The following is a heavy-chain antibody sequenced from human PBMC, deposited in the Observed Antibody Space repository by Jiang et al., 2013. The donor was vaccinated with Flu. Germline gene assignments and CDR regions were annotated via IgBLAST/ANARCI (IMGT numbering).Heavy chain of an antibody. J-gene: IGHJ3*02. CDR3: AKGAVDYYDSSGYWLRRIGDDAFDI. CDR1: GFTFSSYG. V-gene: IGHV3-30*18. Sequence: SGGGVVQPGRSLRLSCAASGFTFSSYGMHWVRQAPGKGLEWVAVISYDGSNKYYADSVKGRFTISRDNSKNTLYLQMNSLRAEDTAVYYCAKGAVDYYDSSGYWLRRIGDDAFDIWGQGT. CDR2: ISYDGSNK. D-gene: IGHD3-22*01.